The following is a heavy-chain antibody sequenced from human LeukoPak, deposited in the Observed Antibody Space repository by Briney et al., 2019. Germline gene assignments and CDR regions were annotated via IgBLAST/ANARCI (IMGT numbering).Heavy chain of an antibody. Sequence: GGSLRLSCSASGFVFSIYTMYWVRQAPGKGPEYVSTISGSGNGGSIYYADSVKGRFTISRDDSKSTLYLQMNSLRPEDTAIYYCAREGYYGSGSPPSLYFDYWGQGTLVTVSS. CDR3: AREGYYGSGSPPSLYFDY. D-gene: IGHD3-10*01. CDR2: ISGSGNGGSI. CDR1: GFVFSIYT. J-gene: IGHJ4*02. V-gene: IGHV3-64*04.